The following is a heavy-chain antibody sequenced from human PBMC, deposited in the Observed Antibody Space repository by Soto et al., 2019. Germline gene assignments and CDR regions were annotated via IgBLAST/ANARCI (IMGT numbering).Heavy chain of an antibody. CDR2: IYYSGST. CDR1: GVSIYRGEYY. D-gene: IGHD3-22*01. V-gene: IGHV4-30-4*01. CDR3: ARGITMIVVVWGPSAFDI. J-gene: IGHJ3*02. Sequence: PSETLSLTCSVSGVSIYRGEYYWSWIRQPPGKGLEWIGYIYYSGSTYYNPSLKSRVTISVDTSKNQFSLKLSSVTAADTAVYYCARGITMIVVVWGPSAFDIWGQGTMVTVSS.